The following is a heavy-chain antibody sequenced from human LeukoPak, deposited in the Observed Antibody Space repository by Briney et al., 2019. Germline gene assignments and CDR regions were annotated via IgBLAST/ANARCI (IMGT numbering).Heavy chain of an antibody. CDR2: IWYDGSNK. Sequence: GGSLRLSCAASGFTFSGYGMHWVRQAPGKGLEWVAVIWYDGSNKYYADSVKGRFTISRDNSKNTLYLQMNSLRAEDTAVYYCAREGRSPRRDYYYGMDVWGQGTTVTVSS. CDR3: AREGRSPRRDYYYGMDV. CDR1: GFTFSGYG. V-gene: IGHV3-33*01. J-gene: IGHJ6*02.